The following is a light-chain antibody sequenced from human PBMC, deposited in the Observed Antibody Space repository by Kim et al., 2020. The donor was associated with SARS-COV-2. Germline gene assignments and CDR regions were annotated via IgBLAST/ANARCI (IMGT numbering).Light chain of an antibody. V-gene: IGLV10-54*02. CDR3: SALDSSLSPWV. CDR1: SNIVGSQG. Sequence: RTATLTCTGNSNIVGSQGAAWLQQHQGHTPKLLSYGNNNRPSGISERFSASRSGNTASLTITGLQPKDEADYYCSALDSSLSPWVFGGGTKLTVL. J-gene: IGLJ3*02. CDR2: GNN.